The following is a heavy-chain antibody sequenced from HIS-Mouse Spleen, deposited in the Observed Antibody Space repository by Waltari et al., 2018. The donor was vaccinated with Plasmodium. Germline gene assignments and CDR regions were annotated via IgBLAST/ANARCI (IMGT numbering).Heavy chain of an antibody. J-gene: IGHJ5*02. CDR2: IYYSGST. V-gene: IGHV4-31*03. CDR1: GSSISSSGYY. CDR3: ARDVANWGFGWFDP. D-gene: IGHD7-27*01. Sequence: QVQLQESGPGLVKPSQTLSLTCTVSGSSISSSGYYWSWIRQHPGKGLEWIGYIYYSGSTYYNPSLKSRVTISVDTSKNQFSLKLSSVTAADTAVYYCARDVANWGFGWFDPWGQGTLVTVSS.